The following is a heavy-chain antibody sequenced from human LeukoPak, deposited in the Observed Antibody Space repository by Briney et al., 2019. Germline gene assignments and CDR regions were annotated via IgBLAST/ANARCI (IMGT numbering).Heavy chain of an antibody. J-gene: IGHJ4*02. Sequence: GGSLRLSCAASGFTFSSYAMSWVRQAPGKGLEWVAVISYDGSNKYYADSVKGRFTISRDNSKNTLYLQMNSLRAEDTAVYYCARALSLYRYFDYWGQGTLVTVSS. D-gene: IGHD4-17*01. CDR2: ISYDGSNK. CDR3: ARALSLYRYFDY. CDR1: GFTFSSYA. V-gene: IGHV3-30*04.